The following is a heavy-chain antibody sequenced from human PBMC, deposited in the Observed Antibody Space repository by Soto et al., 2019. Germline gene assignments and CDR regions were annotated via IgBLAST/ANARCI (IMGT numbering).Heavy chain of an antibody. J-gene: IGHJ4*02. CDR2: ISTYNGNT. Sequence: QVQLVQSGAEVKKPGTSVKVSCKASGYTFTSNGISWVRQAPGQGLEWMGWISTYNGNTNYAQKLQGRVTMTRDTSTNIAYMELRDRRSDDTAVYYWAKDGYGDYGYWGQGSLVTVSS. D-gene: IGHD4-17*01. CDR3: AKDGYGDYGY. CDR1: GYTFTSNG. V-gene: IGHV1-18*01.